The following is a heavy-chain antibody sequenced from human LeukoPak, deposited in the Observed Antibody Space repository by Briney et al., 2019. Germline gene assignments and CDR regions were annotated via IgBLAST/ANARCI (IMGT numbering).Heavy chain of an antibody. CDR1: GFTFSSYA. J-gene: IGHJ6*03. Sequence: GGSLRLSCAASGFTFSSYAMSWVRQAPGKGLEWVSAISGSGGSTYYADSVKGRFTISRDNSKNTLYLQMNSLRAEDTAVYYCAKGRVGYNYYYYMDVWGKGTTVTVSS. CDR2: ISGSGGST. CDR3: AKGRVGYNYYYYMDV. V-gene: IGHV3-23*01. D-gene: IGHD1-26*01.